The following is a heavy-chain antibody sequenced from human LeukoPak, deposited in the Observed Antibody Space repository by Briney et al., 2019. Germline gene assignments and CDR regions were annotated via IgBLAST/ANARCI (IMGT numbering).Heavy chain of an antibody. CDR1: GFTFSSYW. V-gene: IGHV3-7*01. CDR2: IKQDGSEK. Sequence: GGSLRLSCAASGFTFSSYWMSWVRQAPGKGLEWVANIKQDGSEKYYADSVRGRFTISRDNSKNTLYLQMNSLRAEDTAVYYCAKDRNYGGNSYYYYYGMDVWGQGTTVTVSS. CDR3: AKDRNYGGNSYYYYYGMDV. J-gene: IGHJ6*02. D-gene: IGHD4-23*01.